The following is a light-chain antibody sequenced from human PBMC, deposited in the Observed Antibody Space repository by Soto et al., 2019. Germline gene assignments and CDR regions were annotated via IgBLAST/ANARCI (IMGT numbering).Light chain of an antibody. V-gene: IGLV2-8*01. CDR3: TSYVGSNIWV. CDR2: EFS. Sequence: QSALTQPPSASGSPGQSVTISCTGTSSDVGAYKYVSWYQQYPGKAPKRMIYEFSKRPSGVPDRFSGSKSGNTAYLTVSGLRAEDEADYYCTSYVGSNIWVFGGGTKLTVL. J-gene: IGLJ3*02. CDR1: SSDVGAYKY.